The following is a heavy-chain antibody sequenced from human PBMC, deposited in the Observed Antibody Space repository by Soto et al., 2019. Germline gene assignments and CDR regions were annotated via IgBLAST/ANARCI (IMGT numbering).Heavy chain of an antibody. J-gene: IGHJ4*02. Sequence: QVQLQQWGAGLVKPSETLSLSCAVYGQSFSGHSWAWIRQPPGKGLEWIGEINESGSTYYNPSLKSQVTNSTATSKNQFSLKLSSVSAADTAAYFCARGSGIVALPGELEDVKYDYWGQGTLVNVSS. D-gene: IGHD1-1*01. CDR3: ARGSGIVALPGELEDVKYDY. CDR1: GQSFSGHS. V-gene: IGHV4-34*01. CDR2: INESGST.